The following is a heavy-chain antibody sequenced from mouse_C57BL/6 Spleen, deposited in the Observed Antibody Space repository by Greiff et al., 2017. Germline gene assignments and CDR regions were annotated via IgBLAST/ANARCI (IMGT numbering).Heavy chain of an antibody. Sequence: EVKLMESGGGLVQPGGSMKLSCAASGFTFSDAWMDWVRQSPEKGLEWVAEIRNKANNHATYYAESVKGRFTISRDDSKSSVYLQMNSLRAEDTGIYYCTRGLRRIAWFAYWGQGTLVTVSA. V-gene: IGHV6-6*01. J-gene: IGHJ3*01. CDR3: TRGLRRIAWFAY. CDR1: GFTFSDAW. D-gene: IGHD2-4*01. CDR2: IRNKANNHAT.